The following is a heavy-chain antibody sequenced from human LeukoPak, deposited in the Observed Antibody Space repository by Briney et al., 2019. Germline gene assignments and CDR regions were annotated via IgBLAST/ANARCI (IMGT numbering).Heavy chain of an antibody. CDR2: INPNSGGT. CDR3: ARDFGSGWDFDY. CDR1: GYTFTGHY. Sequence: ASVKVSCKASGYTFTGHYMHWVRQAPGQGLEWMGWINPNSGGTNYAQKFQGRVTMTRDTSISTAYMELSRLRSDDTAVYYCARDFGSGWDFDYWGQGTLVTVSS. V-gene: IGHV1-2*02. J-gene: IGHJ4*02. D-gene: IGHD6-19*01.